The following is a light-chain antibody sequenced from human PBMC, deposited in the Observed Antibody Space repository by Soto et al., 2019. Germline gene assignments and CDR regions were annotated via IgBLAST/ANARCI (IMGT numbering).Light chain of an antibody. CDR1: QSVSSY. CDR3: QQRCNWRRFT. V-gene: IGKV3-11*01. J-gene: IGKJ2*01. Sequence: EIVLTQSPANLSLSPGERATLSCRASQSVSSYLAWYQQKPGQAPRLLIYDASNRATGIPDSFSGGGSGTDCTLTISTLEPEDCAVYYCQQRCNWRRFTFGQGTKLEIK. CDR2: DAS.